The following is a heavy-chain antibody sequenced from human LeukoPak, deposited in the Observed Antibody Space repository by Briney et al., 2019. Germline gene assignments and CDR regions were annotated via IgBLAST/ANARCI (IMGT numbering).Heavy chain of an antibody. D-gene: IGHD1-26*01. V-gene: IGHV4-4*02. J-gene: IGHJ4*02. Sequence: PSGTLSLTCVVSGDSISSSTWWSWVRQPPGKGLEWIGEIYHSGSTKYSPSLKNRLTISLDKSRNQFSLKLTSVTAADTAVYYCAAHSGGSNFDYWGQGTLVTVSS. CDR2: IYHSGST. CDR3: AAHSGGSNFDY. CDR1: GDSISSSTW.